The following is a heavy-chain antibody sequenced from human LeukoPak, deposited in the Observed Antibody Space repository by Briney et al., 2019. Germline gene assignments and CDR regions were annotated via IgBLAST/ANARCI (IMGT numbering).Heavy chain of an antibody. V-gene: IGHV1-18*01. Sequence: ASVKVSCKASGYTFTSYGISWVRQAPGQGLEWMGWISAYNGNTNYAQKLQGRVTMTTDTSTSTAYMELSSLRSEDTAVYYCARMATGYYYGMDVWGQGTTVTVSS. CDR3: ARMATGYYYGMDV. D-gene: IGHD5-24*01. J-gene: IGHJ6*02. CDR1: GYTFTSYG. CDR2: ISAYNGNT.